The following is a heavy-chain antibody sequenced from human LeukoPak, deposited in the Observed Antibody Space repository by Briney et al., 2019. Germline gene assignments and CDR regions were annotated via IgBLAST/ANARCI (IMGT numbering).Heavy chain of an antibody. Sequence: SETLSLTCNVSGTSIKTYYWSWIRQPPGKGLEWIGYIFDRGTTNYNPSLESRVTISAETSKNQVSLKVKSVAAADTAVYYCARGGRSRGSMSFYYMDVWGKGATVTVSS. D-gene: IGHD3-10*01. V-gene: IGHV4-59*01. CDR1: GTSIKTYY. CDR3: ARGGRSRGSMSFYYMDV. J-gene: IGHJ6*03. CDR2: IFDRGTT.